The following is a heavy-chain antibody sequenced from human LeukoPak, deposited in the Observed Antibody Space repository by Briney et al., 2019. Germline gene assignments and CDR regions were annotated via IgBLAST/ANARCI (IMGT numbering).Heavy chain of an antibody. J-gene: IGHJ4*02. CDR3: ARESAAGNFDY. CDR2: IYSGGST. D-gene: IGHD6-13*01. CDR1: GFTVSSNY. Sequence: GGSLRLSCAASGFTVSSNYMSWVRQAPGKGLEWVSVIYSGGSTYYADSVKGRFTISRDNSKNTLYLQMNSLRAEDTAVYYCARESAAGNFDYWGQGTLVTVSS. V-gene: IGHV3-66*01.